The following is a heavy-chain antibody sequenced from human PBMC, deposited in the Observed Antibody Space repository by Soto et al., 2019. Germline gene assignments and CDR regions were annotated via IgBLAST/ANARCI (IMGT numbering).Heavy chain of an antibody. CDR1: GFTFSSYG. V-gene: IGHV3-30*18. J-gene: IGHJ3*02. D-gene: IGHD2-2*01. CDR2: ISYDGSNK. Sequence: GGSLRLSCAASGFTFSSYGMHWVRQAPGKGLEWVAVISYDGSNKYYADSVKGRFTISRDNSKNTLYLQMNSLRAEDTAVYYCANLGEVVPNTHEDAFDIWGQGTMVTVSS. CDR3: ANLGEVVPNTHEDAFDI.